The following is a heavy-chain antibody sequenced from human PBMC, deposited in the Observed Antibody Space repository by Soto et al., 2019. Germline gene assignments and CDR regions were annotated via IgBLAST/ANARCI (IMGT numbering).Heavy chain of an antibody. CDR1: GYTFTSYG. Sequence: ASVKVSCKASGYTFTSYGITWVRQAPGQGLEWMGWITAYNGNTNYAQKLQGRVTMTTDTSTSTAYMELRSLRSEDTAVYYCARYLDGSGSYYTDYWGPGTLVTVSS. J-gene: IGHJ4*02. CDR3: ARYLDGSGSYYTDY. D-gene: IGHD3-10*01. V-gene: IGHV1-18*01. CDR2: ITAYNGNT.